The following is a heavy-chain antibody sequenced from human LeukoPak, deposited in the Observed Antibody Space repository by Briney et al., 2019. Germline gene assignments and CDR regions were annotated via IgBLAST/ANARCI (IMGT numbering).Heavy chain of an antibody. CDR3: ARSSSMDY. D-gene: IGHD2/OR15-2a*01. CDR1: GYTFTSYD. Sequence: ASVEVSCKASGYTFTSYDINWVRQATGQGLEWMGWINPNSGNIDYAQKFQGRVTMTRNTSISAAYMELSSLRSEDTAVYYCARSSSMDYWGQGTLVTVSS. J-gene: IGHJ4*02. V-gene: IGHV1-8*01. CDR2: INPNSGNI.